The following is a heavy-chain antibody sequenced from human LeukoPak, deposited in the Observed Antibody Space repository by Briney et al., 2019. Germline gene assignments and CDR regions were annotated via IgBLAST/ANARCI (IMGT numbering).Heavy chain of an antibody. CDR3: AKVAGGYGDPRWYFQH. J-gene: IGHJ1*01. Sequence: GGSLRLSCAASGFTFSSYWMHWVRQVPGKDLMWVARIHNDGSGPLYADSVKGRFTVSRDNAKNTLYLQMNSLRAEDTAVYYCAKVAGGYGDPRWYFQHWGQGTLVTVSS. CDR1: GFTFSSYW. D-gene: IGHD4-17*01. CDR2: IHNDGSGP. V-gene: IGHV3-74*01.